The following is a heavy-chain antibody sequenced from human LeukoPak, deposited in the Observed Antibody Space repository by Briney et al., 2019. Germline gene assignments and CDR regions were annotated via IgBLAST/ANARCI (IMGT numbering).Heavy chain of an antibody. CDR2: ISGSGGST. CDR3: AKDMGKPDYYGSGSYYNHHDAFDI. CDR1: GFTFSSYE. Sequence: GGSLRLSCAASGFTFSSYEMNWVRQAPGKGLEWVSAISGSGGSTYYADSVKGRFTISRDNSKNTLYLQMYSLRAEDTAVYYCAKDMGKPDYYGSGSYYNHHDAFDIWGQGTMVTVSS. J-gene: IGHJ3*02. D-gene: IGHD3-10*01. V-gene: IGHV3-23*01.